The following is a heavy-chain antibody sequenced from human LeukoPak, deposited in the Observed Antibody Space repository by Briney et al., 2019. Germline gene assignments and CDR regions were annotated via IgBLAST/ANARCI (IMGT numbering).Heavy chain of an antibody. D-gene: IGHD6-19*01. V-gene: IGHV5-51*01. Sequence: GESLKISCKGSGYSFTSYWIGWVRQMPGKGLEWMGIIYPGDSDTRYSPSFQGQVTISADKSISTAYLQWSSLKASDTAMYYCGRVAVAGRYYMDVWGRGTTVTVSS. CDR1: GYSFTSYW. J-gene: IGHJ6*03. CDR3: GRVAVAGRYYMDV. CDR2: IYPGDSDT.